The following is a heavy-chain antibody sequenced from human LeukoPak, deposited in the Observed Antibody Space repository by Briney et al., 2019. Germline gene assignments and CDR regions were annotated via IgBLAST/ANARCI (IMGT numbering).Heavy chain of an antibody. CDR3: AKDMGITMVRGVIGFDY. Sequence: GGSLRLSCAASGFTFDDYAMHWVRPAPGKGLEWVSGISWNSGSIGYADSVKGRFTISRDNAKNSLYLQMNSLRAEDTALYYCAKDMGITMVRGVIGFDYWGQGTLVTVSS. CDR1: GFTFDDYA. J-gene: IGHJ4*02. V-gene: IGHV3-9*01. CDR2: ISWNSGSI. D-gene: IGHD3-10*01.